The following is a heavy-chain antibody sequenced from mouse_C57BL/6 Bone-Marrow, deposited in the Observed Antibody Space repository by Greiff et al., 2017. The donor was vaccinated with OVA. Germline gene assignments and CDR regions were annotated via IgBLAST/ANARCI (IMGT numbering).Heavy chain of an antibody. CDR3: ARGIYDDYYVRWLAY. V-gene: IGHV1-64*01. CDR1: GYTFTSYW. Sequence: QVKLKQPGAELVKPGASVTLSCKASGYTFTSYWMNWVKQRPGQGLEWIGQIHPSGGGTNYNGKFKSKATLTVDKSSSTAYMQLSSLTSEDSAVSYCARGIYDDYYVRWLAYWGQGTLVTVSA. CDR2: IHPSGGGT. D-gene: IGHD2-3*01. J-gene: IGHJ3*01.